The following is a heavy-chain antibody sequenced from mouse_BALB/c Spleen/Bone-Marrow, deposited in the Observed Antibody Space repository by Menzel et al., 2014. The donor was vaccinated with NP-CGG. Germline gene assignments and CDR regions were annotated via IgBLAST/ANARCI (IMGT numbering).Heavy chain of an antibody. CDR2: SRNKANDYTT. CDR1: GFTFSDFY. V-gene: IGHV7-1*02. CDR3: ARANWDYFDY. Sequence: DVMLVESGGGLVQPGGSLRLSCATSGFTFSDFYMEWVRQPPGKRLEWIAASRNKANDYTTEYSASVKGRFIVSRDTSQSILYLQMNALRAEDTAIYYCARANWDYFDYWGQGTTPTVSS. D-gene: IGHD4-1*01. J-gene: IGHJ2*01.